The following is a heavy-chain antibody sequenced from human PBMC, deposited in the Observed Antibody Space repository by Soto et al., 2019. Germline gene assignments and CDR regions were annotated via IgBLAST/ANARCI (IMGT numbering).Heavy chain of an antibody. CDR3: ARQLGPWNYYFDY. V-gene: IGHV3-30-3*01. J-gene: IGHJ4*02. CDR1: GFTFSSYA. CDR2: ISYDGSNK. Sequence: ESGGGVVQPGRSLRLSCAASGFTFSSYAMHWVRQAPGKGLEWVAVISYDGSNKYYADSVKGRFTISRDNSKNTLYLQMNSLRAEDTAVYYCARQLGPWNYYFDYWGQGTLVTVSS. D-gene: IGHD1-7*01.